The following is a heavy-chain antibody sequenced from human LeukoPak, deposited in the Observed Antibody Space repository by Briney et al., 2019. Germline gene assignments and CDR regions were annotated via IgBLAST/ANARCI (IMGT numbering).Heavy chain of an antibody. CDR2: IYYSGSA. CDR3: ARDRTKKRIPRAFDI. D-gene: IGHD1-14*01. V-gene: IGHV4-39*07. Sequence: PSETLSLTCTVSGGSISSSSYYWGWIRQPPGKGLEWIGSIYYSGSAYYNSSLKSRVTISVDTSKNQFSLKLSSVTAADTAVYYCARDRTKKRIPRAFDIWGQGTMVTVSS. CDR1: GGSISSSSYY. J-gene: IGHJ3*02.